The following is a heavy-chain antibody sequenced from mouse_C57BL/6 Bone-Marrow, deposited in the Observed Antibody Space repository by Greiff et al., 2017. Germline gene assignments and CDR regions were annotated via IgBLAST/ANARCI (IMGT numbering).Heavy chain of an antibody. CDR3: ARDRANWDLGGYFDY. V-gene: IGHV5-4*01. CDR2: ISDGGSYT. D-gene: IGHD4-1*01. Sequence: DVKLVESGGGLVKPGGSLKLSCAASGFTFSSYAMSWVRQTPEKRLEWVATISDGGSYTYYPDNVKGRFTISRDNAKNNLYLQMSHLKSEDTAMYYWARDRANWDLGGYFDYWGQGTTLTVSS. J-gene: IGHJ2*01. CDR1: GFTFSSYA.